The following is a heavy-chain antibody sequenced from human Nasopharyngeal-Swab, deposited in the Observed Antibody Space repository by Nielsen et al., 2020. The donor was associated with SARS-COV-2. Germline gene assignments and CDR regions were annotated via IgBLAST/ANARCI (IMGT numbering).Heavy chain of an antibody. CDR3: ARKAYGDYYGSDFDS. CDR1: GYTFTGYY. CDR2: ISPNRGGT. J-gene: IGHJ4*02. D-gene: IGHD4-17*01. V-gene: IGHV1-2*02. Sequence: ASVKVSCKTSGYTFTGYYMHWVRQAPGQGLEWMGWISPNRGGTNYAQIFQGRVTMTRDTSISTAYMELSSLRSDDTAVYYCARKAYGDYYGSDFDSWGQGTLVTVSS.